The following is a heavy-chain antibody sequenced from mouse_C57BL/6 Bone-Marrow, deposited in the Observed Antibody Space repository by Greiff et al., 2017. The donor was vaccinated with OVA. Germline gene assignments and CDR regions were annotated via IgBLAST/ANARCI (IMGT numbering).Heavy chain of an antibody. V-gene: IGHV8-12*01. Sequence: QVTLKVSGPGILKSSQTLSLTCSFSGFSLSTSGLGVSWIRQPSGQGLDWLAHIYWDDDKRNNPSLQSTLTISKDTSRNQVFLMITSLDTAETATYYCARWYGSSRYFDYWGQGTTLTVSS. CDR1: GFSLSTSGLG. D-gene: IGHD1-1*01. J-gene: IGHJ2*01. CDR3: ARWYGSSRYFDY. CDR2: IYWDDDK.